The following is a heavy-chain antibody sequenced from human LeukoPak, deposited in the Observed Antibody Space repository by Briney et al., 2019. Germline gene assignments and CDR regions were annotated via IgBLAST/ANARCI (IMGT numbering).Heavy chain of an antibody. D-gene: IGHD1-26*01. CDR3: ARDAYSGSYSYYFDY. Sequence: ASVKVSCKASGYTFTGYYMHWVRQAPGQGLEWMGRINPNSGGTNYAQKFQGRVTMTRDTSISTAYMELSRLRSDDTAVYYCARDAYSGSYSYYFDYRGQGTLVTVSS. V-gene: IGHV1-2*06. CDR2: INPNSGGT. CDR1: GYTFTGYY. J-gene: IGHJ4*02.